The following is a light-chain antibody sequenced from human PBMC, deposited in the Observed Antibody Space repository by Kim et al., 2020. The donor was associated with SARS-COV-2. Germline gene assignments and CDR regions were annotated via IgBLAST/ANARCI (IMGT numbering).Light chain of an antibody. V-gene: IGLV2-14*04. CDR1: SGDVGGYNY. Sequence: GQSITISCTETSGDVGGYNYVSWYQQHPGKAPKLMIYDVSKRPSGVSNRFSGSKSGNTASLTISGLQAEDEADYYCSSYTSSSTVVFGGGTQLTVL. CDR3: SSYTSSSTVV. CDR2: DVS. J-gene: IGLJ2*01.